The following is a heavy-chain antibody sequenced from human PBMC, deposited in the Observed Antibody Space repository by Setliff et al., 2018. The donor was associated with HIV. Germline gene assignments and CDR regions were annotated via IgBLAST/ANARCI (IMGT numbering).Heavy chain of an antibody. CDR2: INHSGRT. D-gene: IGHD3-3*01. CDR3: TRRFNFGSGYYKDHAFVL. J-gene: IGHJ3*01. V-gene: IGHV4-34*01. CDR1: GGSFSGYY. Sequence: SETLSLTCAVYGGSFSGYYWSWIRQPPGKGLEWIGEINHSGRTNYNPSLKSRVTISIDKAKNQISLRLTSVTAADTAIYFCTRRFNFGSGYYKDHAFVLWCQGTMVTVSS.